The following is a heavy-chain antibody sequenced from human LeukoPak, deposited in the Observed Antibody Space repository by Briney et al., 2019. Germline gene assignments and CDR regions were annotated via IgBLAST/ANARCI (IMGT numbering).Heavy chain of an antibody. CDR3: ARRGNVLLWFGELDWFDP. CDR2: INHSGST. D-gene: IGHD3-10*01. V-gene: IGHV4-34*01. Sequence: SSETLSLTCAVYGGSFSGYYWSWIRQPPGKGLEWIGEINHSGSTNYNPSLKSRVTISVDTSKNQFSLKLSSVTAADTAVYYCARRGNVLLWFGELDWFDPWGQGTLVTVSS. CDR1: GGSFSGYY. J-gene: IGHJ5*02.